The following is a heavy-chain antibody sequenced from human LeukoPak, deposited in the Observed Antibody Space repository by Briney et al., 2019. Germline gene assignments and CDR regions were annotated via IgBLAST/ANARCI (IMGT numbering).Heavy chain of an antibody. CDR1: GFTFSTYP. V-gene: IGHV3-30*09. CDR3: ARDRVAVYCSGGNCQSRYYYYDMDV. Sequence: GGSLTLSCAASGFTFSTYPMHWVRQAPGKGLEWVASISYDGSDKDSPDPVKGRFAISSDNSNNTLYLQMNSLRPEDMAVYFCARDRVAVYCSGGNCQSRYYYYDMDVWGQGTTVTVSS. CDR2: ISYDGSDK. J-gene: IGHJ6*02. D-gene: IGHD2-15*01.